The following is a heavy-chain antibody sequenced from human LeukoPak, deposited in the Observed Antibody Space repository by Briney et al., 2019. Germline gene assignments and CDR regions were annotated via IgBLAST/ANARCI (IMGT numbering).Heavy chain of an antibody. CDR1: GGTFSSYA. D-gene: IGHD5-24*01. CDR2: IIPIFGTA. CDR3: ARDPVRRDGYNSNWFDP. Sequence: SVTVSCTASGGTFSSYAISWVRQAPGQGLEWMGGIIPIFGTANYAQKFQGRVTITADESTSTAYMELSSLRSEDTAVCYCARDPVRRDGYNSNWFDPWGQGTLVTVSS. V-gene: IGHV1-69*13. J-gene: IGHJ5*02.